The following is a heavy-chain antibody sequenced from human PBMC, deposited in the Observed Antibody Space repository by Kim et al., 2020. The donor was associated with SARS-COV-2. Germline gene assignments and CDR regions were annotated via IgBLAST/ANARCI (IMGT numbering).Heavy chain of an antibody. CDR3: ARRLSNTSGWGSHYCDL. J-gene: IGHJ4*02. CDR2: INHSGRT. D-gene: IGHD3-10*01. Sequence: SETPSLTCAVYGVSFSGYYLIWIRQPPGKGLEWIGEINHSGRTNYNPSLKSRVTISVDTSKNQFSLKLTSVTAADTAVYFCARRLSNTSGWGSHYCDLWGQGILVSVTS. V-gene: IGHV4-34*01. CDR1: GVSFSGYY.